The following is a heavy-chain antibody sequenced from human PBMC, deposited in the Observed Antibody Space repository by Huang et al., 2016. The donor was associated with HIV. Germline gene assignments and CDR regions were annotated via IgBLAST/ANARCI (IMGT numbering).Heavy chain of an antibody. Sequence: VQLVESGGTLVKPGGYLRLSCAASGFTLSTAWMGWVRRSPGKGLECVGLIKSKTDSATTDYAAPVQCRLTISRDDSKNMLHLQMTSLKSEDTAVYYCTTWAKTAAGGNWGLGTLVTVSS. CDR2: IKSKTDSATT. V-gene: IGHV3-15*02. CDR1: GFTLSTAW. J-gene: IGHJ4*02. CDR3: TTWAKTAAGGN. D-gene: IGHD6-13*01.